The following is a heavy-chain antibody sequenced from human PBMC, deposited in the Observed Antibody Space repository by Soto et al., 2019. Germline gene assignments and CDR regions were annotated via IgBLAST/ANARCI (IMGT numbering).Heavy chain of an antibody. CDR1: GFIFTNYG. V-gene: IGHV3-30*03. J-gene: IGHJ5*02. CDR3: ARDTAFDP. CDR2: VSYDGSKE. Sequence: GGSLRLSCEASGFIFTNYGMHWVRQAPGKGLEWVAVVSYDGSKEYYADSVKGRFTISRDNSKNMVYLQMSSLRVEDTVVYFCARDTAFDPWGQGTLVTVSS.